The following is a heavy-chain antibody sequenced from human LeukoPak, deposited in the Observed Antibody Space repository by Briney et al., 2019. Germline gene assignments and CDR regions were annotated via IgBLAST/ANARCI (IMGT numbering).Heavy chain of an antibody. CDR3: ARDRTGGCSGGSCYLGYYGMDV. D-gene: IGHD2-15*01. Sequence: PSETLSLTCTVSRGSSGSYYWTWIRQPPGKGLEWIGYIYYSGSTNYNPSLKSRVTISVDTSKNQFSLKLSSVTAADTAVYYCARDRTGGCSGGSCYLGYYGMDVWGQGTTVTVSS. CDR1: RGSSGSYY. J-gene: IGHJ6*02. CDR2: IYYSGST. V-gene: IGHV4-59*01.